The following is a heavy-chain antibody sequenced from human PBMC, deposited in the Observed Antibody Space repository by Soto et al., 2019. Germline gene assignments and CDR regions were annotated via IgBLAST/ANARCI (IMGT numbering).Heavy chain of an antibody. V-gene: IGHV2-5*01. CDR3: INDRYDNDWYLTDH. CDR2: IYWNDDK. CDR1: GFSLSTSGVG. Sequence: SGPTLVNPTQTLTLSCTFSGFSLSTSGVGVGWVRQPPGKALEWLALIYWNDDKHYSPSLKSRLTITKDTSKNHVVLTLTNMDPVDTATYYCINDRYDNDWYLTDHWSQGTLVTVSS. D-gene: IGHD3-9*01. J-gene: IGHJ4*02.